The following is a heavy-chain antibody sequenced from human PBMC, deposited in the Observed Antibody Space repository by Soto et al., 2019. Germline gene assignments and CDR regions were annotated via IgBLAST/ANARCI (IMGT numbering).Heavy chain of an antibody. CDR3: ARVPLYTHGWSPLDY. J-gene: IGHJ4*02. CDR2: TRNKANSYTT. CDR1: GFTFSDHY. V-gene: IGHV3-72*01. Sequence: EVQLVESGGGLVQPGGSLRLSCAASGFTFSDHYMDWVRQAPGKGLEWVGRTRNKANSYTTEYAASVKGRFTISRDHSMXSLYLQMNSLNPEDTAVYYCARVPLYTHGWSPLDYWGQGTLVTVSS. D-gene: IGHD6-19*01.